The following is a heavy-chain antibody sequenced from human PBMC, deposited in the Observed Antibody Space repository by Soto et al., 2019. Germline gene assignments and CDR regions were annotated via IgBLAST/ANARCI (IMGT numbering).Heavy chain of an antibody. J-gene: IGHJ6*02. D-gene: IGHD2-21*02. Sequence: LRVSCAASGFTFSSYGMHWVRQAPGKGLEWVAVIWYDGSNKYYADSVKGRFTISRDNSKNTLYLQMNSLRAEDTAVYYCARDSGDAALDDYYYYGMDVWGQGTTVTVS. CDR3: ARDSGDAALDDYYYYGMDV. CDR1: GFTFSSYG. V-gene: IGHV3-33*01. CDR2: IWYDGSNK.